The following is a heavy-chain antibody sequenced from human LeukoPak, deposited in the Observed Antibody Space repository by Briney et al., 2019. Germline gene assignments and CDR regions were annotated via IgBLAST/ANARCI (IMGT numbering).Heavy chain of an antibody. J-gene: IGHJ4*02. CDR3: ARDTSGYYDY. V-gene: IGHV3-30*03. CDR1: GLTFSGYD. Sequence: GGSLRLSCAASGLTFSGYDMHWVRQAPGKGPEWVAVMSYGGQNERYADSVKGRFTVSRDNSKNTLYLQVNSVRAEDTAVYYCARDTSGYYDYWGQGALVTVSS. CDR2: MSYGGQNE. D-gene: IGHD2-15*01.